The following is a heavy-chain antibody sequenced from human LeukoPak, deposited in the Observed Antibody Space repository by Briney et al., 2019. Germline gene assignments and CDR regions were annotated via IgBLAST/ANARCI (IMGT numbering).Heavy chain of an antibody. D-gene: IGHD2-15*01. J-gene: IGHJ4*02. CDR1: GFSFSSYA. V-gene: IGHV3-23*01. Sequence: PGGSLRLSCAASGFSFSSYAMTWVRQAPGKGLEWVSAISGSVGSTSYADSVKGRFTVSRDNSKNTPYLQMNSLRAEDTAVYYCAKCEVSFFASFYNVVEKWGQGSLVIVSS. CDR2: ISGSVGST. CDR3: AKCEVSFFASFYNVVEK.